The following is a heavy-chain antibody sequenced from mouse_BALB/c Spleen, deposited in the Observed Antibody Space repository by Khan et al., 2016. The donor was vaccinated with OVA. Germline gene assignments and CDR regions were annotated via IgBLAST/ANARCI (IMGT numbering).Heavy chain of an antibody. V-gene: IGHV5-4*02. CDR3: IRGFYGGPFAD. Sequence: EVELVESGGGLVKPGGSLKLSCEASGFTFSDYYMYWVRQTPEKRLEWVATISDVGSYIYYLDIVRGRFTISRDNAKNNLYLQMNSLKSEDTAMYYCIRGFYGGPFADWGHGTLVTVSA. J-gene: IGHJ3*01. D-gene: IGHD1-1*02. CDR2: ISDVGSYI. CDR1: GFTFSDYY.